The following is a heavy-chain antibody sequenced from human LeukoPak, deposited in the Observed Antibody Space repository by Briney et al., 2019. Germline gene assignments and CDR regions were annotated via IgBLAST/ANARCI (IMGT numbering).Heavy chain of an antibody. J-gene: IGHJ6*03. V-gene: IGHV4-61*02. CDR2: IYTSWST. Sequence: PSETLSLTCTVSGGSISSGSYYWSWIRQPAGKGLEWIGRIYTSWSTNYNPSLKSRDTISVDTSKNQVSLKLSSVTAADTAVYYCASLLNYYDSSGYSYYYYMDVWGKGTTVTVSS. D-gene: IGHD3-22*01. CDR3: ASLLNYYDSSGYSYYYYMDV. CDR1: GGSISSGSYY.